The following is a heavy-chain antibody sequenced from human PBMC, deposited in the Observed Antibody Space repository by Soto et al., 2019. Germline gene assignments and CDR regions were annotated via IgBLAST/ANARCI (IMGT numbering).Heavy chain of an antibody. D-gene: IGHD3-10*01. J-gene: IGHJ6*02. Sequence: GGSLRLSCAASGFTFNSYAMSWVRQTPGKGLEWVSGITSGGGDTYYADSVKGRFIISRDNSKNTVSLQMNSLRAEDTAAYYCAKSIGLLSGYYYGMDVWGQGTTVTVSS. CDR1: GFTFNSYA. CDR3: AKSIGLLSGYYYGMDV. CDR2: ITSGGGDT. V-gene: IGHV3-23*01.